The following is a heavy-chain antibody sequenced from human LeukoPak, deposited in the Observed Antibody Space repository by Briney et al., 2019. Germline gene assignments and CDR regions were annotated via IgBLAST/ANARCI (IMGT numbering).Heavy chain of an antibody. J-gene: IGHJ4*02. CDR2: ITSSGATT. D-gene: IGHD5-24*01. CDR1: GFTISTYA. CDR3: AKEFIAGDGHVDCDS. Sequence: GGSLRLSCAASGFTISTYAMTWVRQAPGKGLEWVSSITSSGATTYYADSVKGRFTISRDISKNTLYLQMNSLTAEGSAVYYCAKEFIAGDGHVDCDSWGQGTLVTVSS. V-gene: IGHV3-23*01.